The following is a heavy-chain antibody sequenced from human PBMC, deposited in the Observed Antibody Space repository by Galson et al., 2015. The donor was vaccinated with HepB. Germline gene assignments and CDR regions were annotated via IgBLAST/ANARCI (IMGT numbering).Heavy chain of an antibody. Sequence: SVKVSCKASGGTFSSYAISWVRQAPGQGLEWMGGIIPMFGTANYARKFQGRVTITADDSTSTAYMELSSLRSEDTAVYYCARFPDHDYYYYYGMDVWGQGTTVTVSS. J-gene: IGHJ6*02. CDR1: GGTFSSYA. CDR3: ARFPDHDYYYYYGMDV. V-gene: IGHV1-69*13. CDR2: IIPMFGTA.